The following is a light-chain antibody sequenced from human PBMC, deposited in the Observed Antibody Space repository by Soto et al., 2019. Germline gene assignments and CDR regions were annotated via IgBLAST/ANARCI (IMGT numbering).Light chain of an antibody. Sequence: EIVMTQPPATLSLSPAERATLSCRASQSVNIYLAWYQQKPGQAPRLLISDASNRATGIPARFSGSGSGTDFTLTISSLEPKDFAVYYCHQRQYWPPITFGQGTRLEIK. CDR3: HQRQYWPPIT. J-gene: IGKJ5*01. CDR1: QSVNIY. CDR2: DAS. V-gene: IGKV3-11*01.